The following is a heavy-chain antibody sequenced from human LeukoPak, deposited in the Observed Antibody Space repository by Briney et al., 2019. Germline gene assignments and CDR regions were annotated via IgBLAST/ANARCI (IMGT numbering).Heavy chain of an antibody. CDR1: GFTFRNYA. CDR3: AKSSYDILTGCYYFDY. D-gene: IGHD3-9*01. J-gene: IGHJ4*02. CDR2: ISGSGGST. Sequence: GGSLRLSCAASGFTFRNYAMSWVRQAPGKGLEWVSAISGSGGSTYYADSVKGRFTLSRDNSKNTLYLQMNSLSAEDTAIYYCAKSSYDILTGCYYFDYWGQGTLVTVPS. V-gene: IGHV3-23*01.